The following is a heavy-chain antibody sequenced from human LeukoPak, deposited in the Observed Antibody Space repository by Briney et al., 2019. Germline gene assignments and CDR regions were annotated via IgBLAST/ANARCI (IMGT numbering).Heavy chain of an antibody. CDR2: MNPNSGNT. CDR3: ARGCGRSYYFDY. V-gene: IGHV1-8*01. CDR1: GYTFTSYD. D-gene: IGHD1-14*01. J-gene: IGHJ4*02. Sequence: ASVKVSCKASGYTFTSYDINWVRQATGQGLEWMGWMNPNSGNTGYAQKFQGRVTMTRNTSISTAYMELNSLRSEDTAVYYCARGCGRSYYFDYWGQGTLVTVSS.